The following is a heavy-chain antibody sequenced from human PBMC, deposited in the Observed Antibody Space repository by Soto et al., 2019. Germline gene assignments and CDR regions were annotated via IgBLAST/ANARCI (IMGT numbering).Heavy chain of an antibody. CDR2: IYYSGST. J-gene: IGHJ6*02. V-gene: IGHV4-59*01. Sequence: SETLSLTCTVSGGSISSYYWSWIRQPPGKGLEWIGYIYYSGSTNYNPSLKSRVTISVDTSKNQFSLKLSSVTAADTAVYYCARDRTTYYDFWSGYPPYYYGMDVWGQGTTVTVSS. D-gene: IGHD3-3*01. CDR3: ARDRTTYYDFWSGYPPYYYGMDV. CDR1: GGSISSYY.